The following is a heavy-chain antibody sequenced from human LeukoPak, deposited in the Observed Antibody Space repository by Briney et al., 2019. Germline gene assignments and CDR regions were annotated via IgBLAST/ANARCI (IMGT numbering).Heavy chain of an antibody. CDR3: ARETQGMVWFGELLD. V-gene: IGHV3-30-3*01. J-gene: IGHJ4*02. D-gene: IGHD3-10*01. CDR2: ISYDGSNK. Sequence: GGYLRLSCAASEFTFSSYAMHWVRQAPGKGLEWVAVISYDGSNKYYADSVKGRFTISRDNSKNTLYLQMNSLRAEDTAVYYCARETQGMVWFGELLDWGQGTLVTVSS. CDR1: EFTFSSYA.